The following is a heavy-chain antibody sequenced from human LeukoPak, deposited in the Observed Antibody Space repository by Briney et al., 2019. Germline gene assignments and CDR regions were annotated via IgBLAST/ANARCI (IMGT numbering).Heavy chain of an antibody. J-gene: IGHJ3*02. CDR1: GGSINSY. CDR3: ARDKSRTYGSADAFDI. D-gene: IGHD3-10*01. V-gene: IGHV4-4*07. CDR2: IYTSGST. Sequence: SETLSLTCTVSGGSINSYWSWIRQPAGKGLEWIGRIYTSGSTNYNPSLKSRVTMSVDTSKNQFSLKLSSVTAADTAVYYCARDKSRTYGSADAFDIWGQGTMVTVSS.